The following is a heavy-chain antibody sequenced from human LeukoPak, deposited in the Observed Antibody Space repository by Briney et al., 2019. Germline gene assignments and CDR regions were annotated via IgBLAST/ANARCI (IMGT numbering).Heavy chain of an antibody. V-gene: IGHV3-30*18. CDR2: ISHDGSNI. CDR3: AKDPYRVVVATGNYLDP. D-gene: IGHD2-15*01. CDR1: GFTFSSYG. Sequence: GGSLGLSCAASGFTFSSYGMHWVRQAPGKGLEWVAVISHDGSNIYYGDSVKGRFSISRDNSKNTLYLQMNSLRVEDTAVYYCAKDPYRVVVATGNYLDPWGQGTLVTVSS. J-gene: IGHJ5*02.